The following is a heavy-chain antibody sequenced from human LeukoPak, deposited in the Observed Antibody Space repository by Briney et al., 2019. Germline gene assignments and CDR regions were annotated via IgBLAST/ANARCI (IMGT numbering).Heavy chain of an antibody. CDR1: GFTFSNYV. Sequence: GGSLRLSCTASGFTFSNYVMSWVRQAPGKGLEWLGRIKSKRDGGATDYAAPVKGRFTISRDDSNNRLYLQINSLTTEDTAVFYCTTDPRYWGQGTLVTVSS. CDR2: IKSKRDGGAT. J-gene: IGHJ4*02. CDR3: TTDPRY. V-gene: IGHV3-15*01.